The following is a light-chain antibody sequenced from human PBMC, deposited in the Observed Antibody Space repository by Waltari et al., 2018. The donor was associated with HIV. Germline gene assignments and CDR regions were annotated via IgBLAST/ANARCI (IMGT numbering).Light chain of an antibody. CDR3: QQYGARAYT. J-gene: IGKJ2*01. Sequence: EIVLTQSPGTLSLSPGERAPLPCRASQSVSSSYLAWYQQKPGQAPRLLIYGASSRATGIPDRFSGSGSGTDFTLTISRLEPEDFAVYYCQQYGARAYTFGQGTKLEIK. V-gene: IGKV3-20*01. CDR2: GAS. CDR1: QSVSSSY.